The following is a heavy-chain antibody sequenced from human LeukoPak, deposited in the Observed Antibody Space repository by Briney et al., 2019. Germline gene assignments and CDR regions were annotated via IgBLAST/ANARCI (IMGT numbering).Heavy chain of an antibody. Sequence: PSETLSLTCTVSGGSISSYYWSWIRQPPGKGLEWTGYIYYSGSTNYNPSLKSRVTISVDTSKNQFSLKLSSVTAADTAVYYCARDYSSGWYDYWGQGTLVTVSS. CDR3: ARDYSSGWYDY. CDR1: GGSISSYY. D-gene: IGHD6-19*01. V-gene: IGHV4-59*01. CDR2: IYYSGST. J-gene: IGHJ4*02.